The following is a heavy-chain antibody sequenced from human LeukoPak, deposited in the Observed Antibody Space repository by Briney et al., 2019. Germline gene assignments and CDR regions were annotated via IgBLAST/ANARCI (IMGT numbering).Heavy chain of an antibody. D-gene: IGHD3-22*01. J-gene: IGHJ4*02. CDR1: GYTFTGYY. CDR3: ARGRAIGEFDY. CDR2: TNPNSGGT. V-gene: IGHV1-2*02. Sequence: ASVKVSCKASGYTFTGYYMYWVRQAPRQGLEWMGWTNPNSGGTNYAQKFQGRVTMTRDTSISTAYMELSRLRSDDTAVYYCARGRAIGEFDYWGQGTLVTVSS.